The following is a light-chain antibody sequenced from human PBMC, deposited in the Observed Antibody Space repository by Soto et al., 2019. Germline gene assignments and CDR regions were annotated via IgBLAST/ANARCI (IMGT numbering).Light chain of an antibody. J-gene: IGLJ2*01. V-gene: IGLV2-8*01. CDR1: SSDVGGYNY. CDR3: SSYAGSNNPVI. Sequence: QSALTQPPSASGSPGQSVTISCTGTSSDVGGYNYVSWYQQHPGKAPKFLIFEVSRRPSGVPDRFSGSKSGNTASLTVSGLQADDEADYYCSSYAGSNNPVIFCGGIKLTVL. CDR2: EVS.